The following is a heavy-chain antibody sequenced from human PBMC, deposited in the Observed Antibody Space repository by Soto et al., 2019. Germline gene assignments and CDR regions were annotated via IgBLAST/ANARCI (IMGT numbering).Heavy chain of an antibody. CDR2: INHSGST. CDR3: ASASPGYSYGPYYYYYYGMDV. D-gene: IGHD5-18*01. Sequence: TSETLSLTCAVYGGSFSGYYWSWIRQPPGKGLEWIGEINHSGSTNYNPSLKSRVTISVDTSKNQFSLKLSSVTAADTAVYYCASASPGYSYGPYYYYYYGMDVWGQGTTVTVSS. V-gene: IGHV4-34*01. J-gene: IGHJ6*02. CDR1: GGSFSGYY.